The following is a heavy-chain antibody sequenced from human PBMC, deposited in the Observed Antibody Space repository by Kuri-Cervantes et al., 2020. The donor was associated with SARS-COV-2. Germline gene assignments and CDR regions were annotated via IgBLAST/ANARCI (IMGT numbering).Heavy chain of an antibody. CDR1: GGSISSYY. CDR2: IYYSGST. V-gene: IGHV4-59*05. D-gene: IGHD3-3*01. CDR3: ARLVPYYDFWSGSYYFDY. J-gene: IGHJ4*02. Sequence: SETLSLTCTVSGGSISSYYWSWIRQPPGKGLEWIGSIYYSGSTYYNPSLKSRVTISVDTSKNQFPLKLSSVTAADTAVYYCARLVPYYDFWSGSYYFDYWGQGTLVTVSS.